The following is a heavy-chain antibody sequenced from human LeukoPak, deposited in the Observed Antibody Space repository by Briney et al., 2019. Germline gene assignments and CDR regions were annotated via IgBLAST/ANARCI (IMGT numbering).Heavy chain of an antibody. CDR1: GFTFSTYS. CDR3: ARSVAAAGFDY. D-gene: IGHD6-13*01. CDR2: ISSSSSLI. Sequence: GGSLRLSCAASGFTFSTYSMNWVRQAPGKGLEWVSSISSSSSLIYHADSVKGRFTISRDNAKNSLYLQTNSLRDEDTAVYYCARSVAAAGFDYWGQGTLVTVSS. J-gene: IGHJ4*02. V-gene: IGHV3-48*02.